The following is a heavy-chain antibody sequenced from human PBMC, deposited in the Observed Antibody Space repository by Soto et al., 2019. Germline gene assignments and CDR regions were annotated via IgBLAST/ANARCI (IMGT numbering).Heavy chain of an antibody. CDR1: GGSISSYY. Sequence: QVQLQESGPGLVKPSETLSLTCTVSGGSISSYYWSWIRQPPGNGLEWIGYIYYSGSTNYNPSLKSRVTISVDTSKNQFSLKLSSVTAADTAVYYCASDGGGGSYSFDYWGQGTLVTVSS. D-gene: IGHD1-26*01. J-gene: IGHJ4*02. CDR2: IYYSGST. V-gene: IGHV4-59*01. CDR3: ASDGGGGSYSFDY.